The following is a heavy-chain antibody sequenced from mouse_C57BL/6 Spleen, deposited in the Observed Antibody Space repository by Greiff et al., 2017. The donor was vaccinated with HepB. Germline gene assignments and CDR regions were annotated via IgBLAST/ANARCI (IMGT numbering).Heavy chain of an antibody. CDR2: IHPNSGST. Sequence: QVQLQQPGAELVKPGASVKLSCKASGYTFTSYWMHWVKQRPGQGLEWIGMIHPNSGSTNYNEKFKSKATLTVDKSSSTAYMQLSSLTSEDSAVYYCARRSNYGGDAMDYWGQGTSVTVSS. CDR1: GYTFTSYW. J-gene: IGHJ4*01. D-gene: IGHD2-5*01. V-gene: IGHV1-64*01. CDR3: ARRSNYGGDAMDY.